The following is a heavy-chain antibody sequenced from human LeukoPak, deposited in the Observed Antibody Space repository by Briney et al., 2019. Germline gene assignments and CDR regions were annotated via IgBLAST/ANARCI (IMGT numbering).Heavy chain of an antibody. CDR2: TYDGGRG. Sequence: PSETLSLTCTVSGGYISSSFWTWIRQAPGKGLELIGFTYDGGRGNYKPSLRSRVDTSLDTSSNRYSLRLTSVTAADTGVYYCARLWRPHDYDNWFDHWGQGILVTVSS. D-gene: IGHD4-17*01. V-gene: IGHV4-59*01. J-gene: IGHJ5*02. CDR1: GGYISSSF. CDR3: ARLWRPHDYDNWFDH.